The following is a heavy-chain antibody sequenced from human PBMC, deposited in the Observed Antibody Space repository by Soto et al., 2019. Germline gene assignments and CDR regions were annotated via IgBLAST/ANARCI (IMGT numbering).Heavy chain of an antibody. V-gene: IGHV1-3*01. D-gene: IGHD2-15*01. J-gene: IGHJ5*02. CDR3: AREHLCGGRCYVHYFDP. Sequence: GASVKVSCKASGYNMIYYPLHGVRQAPGQRLEWMGWINLGNGNTDYSQKFQGRVAITRDTSASIAYMELSSLRSEDTAVYYCAREHLCGGRCYVHYFDPWGQGTLVTVSS. CDR2: INLGNGNT. CDR1: GYNMIYYP.